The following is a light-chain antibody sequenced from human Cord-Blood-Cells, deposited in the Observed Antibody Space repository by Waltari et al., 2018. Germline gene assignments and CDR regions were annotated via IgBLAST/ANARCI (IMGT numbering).Light chain of an antibody. J-gene: IGKJ1*01. CDR1: QSVSSSY. V-gene: IGKV3-20*01. CDR3: QQYGSSRT. CDR2: GAS. Sequence: EIVLTQSPGTLSLSPGERATLSCRASQSVSSSYLAWYQQKPGQAPRLIIYGASSRATGIPDRFSGSGSGTDFTLTISRLEPEDFAVYYCQQYGSSRTFGQGTKVEI.